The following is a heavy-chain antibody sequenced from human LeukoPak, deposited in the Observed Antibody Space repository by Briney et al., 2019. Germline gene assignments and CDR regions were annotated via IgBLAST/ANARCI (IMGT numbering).Heavy chain of an antibody. V-gene: IGHV1-69*05. J-gene: IGHJ6*03. Sequence: ASVNVSCKASGGTFFSYAISWVRQAPGQGLEWMGGIVPIFGTANYAQKFQGRVTITTDESTSTAYMELSSLRSEDTAVYYCASGVPAAAAYYYYYYMDVWGKGTTVTVSS. CDR2: IVPIFGTA. CDR1: GGTFFSYA. CDR3: ASGVPAAAAYYYYYYMDV. D-gene: IGHD2-2*01.